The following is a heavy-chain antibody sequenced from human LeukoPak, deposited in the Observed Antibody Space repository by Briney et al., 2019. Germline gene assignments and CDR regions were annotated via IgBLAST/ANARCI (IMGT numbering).Heavy chain of an antibody. D-gene: IGHD3-10*01. Sequence: SETLSLTCAVYGGSFSGYYWSWIRQPPGKGLEWIGEINHSGSTNYNPSLKSPVTISVDRSKNQFSLKLSSVTAADTAVYYCARGRMVRGVIRYNWFDPWCQGTLVTVSS. J-gene: IGHJ5*02. V-gene: IGHV4-34*01. CDR2: INHSGST. CDR3: ARGRMVRGVIRYNWFDP. CDR1: GGSFSGYY.